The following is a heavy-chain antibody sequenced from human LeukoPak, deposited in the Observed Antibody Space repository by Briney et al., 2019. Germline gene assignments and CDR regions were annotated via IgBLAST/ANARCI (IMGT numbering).Heavy chain of an antibody. D-gene: IGHD3-22*01. Sequence: SETLSLTCTVSGGCISSYYWSWIRQPAGKGLEWIGRIYTSGSTNYNPSLKSRVTMSVDTSKNQFSLKLSSVTAADTAVYYCARGPSYYDSSGYYPRAIDYWGQGTLVTVSS. J-gene: IGHJ4*02. V-gene: IGHV4-4*07. CDR3: ARGPSYYDSSGYYPRAIDY. CDR1: GGCISSYY. CDR2: IYTSGST.